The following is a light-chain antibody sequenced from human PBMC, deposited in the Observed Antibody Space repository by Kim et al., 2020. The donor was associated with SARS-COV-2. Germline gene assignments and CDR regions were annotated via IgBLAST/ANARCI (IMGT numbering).Light chain of an antibody. Sequence: EIVLTQSPDTLSLSPGERVSLSCRASQRVSRDFLAWYQQKPGQAPRLLISGASNRATGIPDRFSGSGSGTDFTLTITSLEPEDSALYYCQHYGYSQWTFGQGTKVDIK. J-gene: IGKJ1*01. CDR2: GAS. CDR3: QHYGYSQWT. V-gene: IGKV3-20*01. CDR1: QRVSRDF.